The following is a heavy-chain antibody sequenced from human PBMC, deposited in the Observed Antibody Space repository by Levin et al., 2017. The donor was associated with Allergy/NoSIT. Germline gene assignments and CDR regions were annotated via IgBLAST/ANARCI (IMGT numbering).Heavy chain of an antibody. CDR3: ARDSGYCSGGSCFPPDY. CDR2: IKPDETEK. J-gene: IGHJ4*02. Sequence: GGSLRLSCAASGFSFNSYWMAWVRQAPGKGLEWVADIKPDETEKYYVDSVKGRFIVSRDNAKNSLYLQMNSLRAEDTAVYYCARDSGYCSGGSCFPPDYWGQGTLVTVSS. CDR1: GFSFNSYW. D-gene: IGHD2-15*01. V-gene: IGHV3-7*01.